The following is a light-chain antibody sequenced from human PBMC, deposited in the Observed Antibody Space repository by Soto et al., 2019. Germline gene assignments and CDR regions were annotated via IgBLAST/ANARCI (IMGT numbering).Light chain of an antibody. Sequence: EIVLTQSPGTLSLSPGERATLSCRAGQSVSSSALAWYQQKRGQAPRLLVFGASKRATGIPDRFSGSGSGTEFTLTITRLEPEDFEVYYCHHYGSSPWTFGQGTKVDIK. CDR2: GAS. CDR3: HHYGSSPWT. CDR1: QSVSSSA. V-gene: IGKV3-20*01. J-gene: IGKJ1*01.